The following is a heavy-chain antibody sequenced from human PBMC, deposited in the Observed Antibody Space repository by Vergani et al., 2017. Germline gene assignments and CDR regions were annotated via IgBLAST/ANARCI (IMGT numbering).Heavy chain of an antibody. V-gene: IGHV3-23*04. CDR3: AKANPRNSGYDYLYCDHDKDV. J-gene: IGHJ6*02. CDR2: ISGSGGST. CDR1: GFTFNHYA. Sequence: VQLVESGGGLVKPGGSLRLSCAASGFTFNHYAMNWVRQAPGQGLEWVSGISGSGGSTYYAGSVKGRFTISRDSSKNTLYLQMNSLSAGDTAVYYCAKANPRNSGYDYLYCDHDKDVWGQGTTVTVSS. D-gene: IGHD5-12*01.